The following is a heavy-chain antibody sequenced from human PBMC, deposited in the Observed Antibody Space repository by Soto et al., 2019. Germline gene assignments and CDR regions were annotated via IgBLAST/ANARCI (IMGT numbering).Heavy chain of an antibody. V-gene: IGHV5-51*01. CDR3: AIGYDFWSGPQGGNWFDP. D-gene: IGHD3-3*01. CDR1: GYSFTIYW. J-gene: IGHJ5*02. CDR2: IYPGDSDT. Sequence: GESLKISCKGSGYSFTIYWIGWVRQMPGKGLEWMGIIYPGDSDTRYSPSFQGQVTISADKSISTAYLQWSSLKASDTAMYYCAIGYDFWSGPQGGNWFDPWGQGTLVTVSS.